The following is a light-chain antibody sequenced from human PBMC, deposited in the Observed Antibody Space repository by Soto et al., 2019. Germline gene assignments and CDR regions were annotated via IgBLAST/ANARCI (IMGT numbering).Light chain of an antibody. CDR2: DAS. CDR1: QSISTW. CDR3: QQYNSYPWT. V-gene: IGKV1-5*01. J-gene: IGKJ1*01. Sequence: DIQMTQSPSTLSASVGERVTITCRASQSISTWLAWYQQKSGQAPKLLIYDASILESGVPPRFSGNGSGTEFTLTISSLQPDDFATYYYQQYNSYPWTFGQGTNADIK.